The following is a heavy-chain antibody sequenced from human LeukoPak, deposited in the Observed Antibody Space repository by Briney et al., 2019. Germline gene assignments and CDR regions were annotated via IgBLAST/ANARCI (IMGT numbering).Heavy chain of an antibody. V-gene: IGHV4-59*06. J-gene: IGHJ4*02. Sequence: SETLSLTCTVSGGSISSDYWSWIRQPPGKGLEWIGYIYYSGSTYYNPSLKSRVTISVDTSKNQFSLKLSSVTAADTAVYYCARVGYGYYDSSGYDDYWGQGTLVTVSS. CDR1: GGSISSDY. CDR2: IYYSGST. D-gene: IGHD3-22*01. CDR3: ARVGYGYYDSSGYDDY.